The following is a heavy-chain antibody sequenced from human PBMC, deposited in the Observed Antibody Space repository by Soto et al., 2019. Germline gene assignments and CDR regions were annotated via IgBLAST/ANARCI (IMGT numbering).Heavy chain of an antibody. CDR3: AKVYGDYGGGFDY. Sequence: VGSLRLSCSASGFTFSSYAMSWVRQAPGKGLEWVSAISGSGGSTYYADSVKGLFTISRDNSKNTLYLQMNSLRAEDTAVYYCAKVYGDYGGGFDYWGQGTLVTVS. J-gene: IGHJ4*02. V-gene: IGHV3-23*01. D-gene: IGHD4-17*01. CDR2: ISGSGGST. CDR1: GFTFSSYA.